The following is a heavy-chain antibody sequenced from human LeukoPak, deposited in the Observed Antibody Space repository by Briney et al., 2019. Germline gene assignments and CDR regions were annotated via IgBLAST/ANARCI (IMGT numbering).Heavy chain of an antibody. CDR2: ISTYNGHT. D-gene: IGHD6-13*01. Sequence: ASVKVSCKASGYTFIDYGVSWVRQAPGQGLEWMGWISTYNGHTYYAQKLQGRVTMTTDTSTSTAYMELRSLRSDDTVVYYCARDAAAAGPFDYWGQGTLVTVSS. CDR1: GYTFIDYG. J-gene: IGHJ4*02. CDR3: ARDAAAAGPFDY. V-gene: IGHV1-18*01.